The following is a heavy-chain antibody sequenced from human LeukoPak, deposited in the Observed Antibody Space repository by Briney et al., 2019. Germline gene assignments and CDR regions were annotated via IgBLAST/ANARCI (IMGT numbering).Heavy chain of an antibody. J-gene: IGHJ4*02. D-gene: IGHD4-17*01. Sequence: GGSLRLSCAASGFTFDDYAMHGVRQAPGKGLEWVSGISWNSGSIGYADSVKGRFTISRDNAKNSLYLQMNSLRAEDTALYYCAKDKAETTAEGFDYWGQGTLVTVSS. CDR3: AKDKAETTAEGFDY. CDR1: GFTFDDYA. V-gene: IGHV3-9*01. CDR2: ISWNSGSI.